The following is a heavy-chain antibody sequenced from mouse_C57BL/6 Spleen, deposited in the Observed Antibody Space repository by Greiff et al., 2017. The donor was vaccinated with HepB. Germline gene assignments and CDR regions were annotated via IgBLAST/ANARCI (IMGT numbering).Heavy chain of an antibody. CDR2: ISNGGGST. J-gene: IGHJ2*01. CDR1: GFTFSDYY. V-gene: IGHV5-12*01. CDR3: ARRTQATYYFDY. D-gene: IGHD3-2*02. Sequence: EVQLVESGGGLVQPGGSLKLSCAASGFTFSDYYMYWVRQTPEKRLEWVAYISNGGGSTYYPDTVKGRFTISRDNAKNTLYLQMSRLKSEDTAMYYCARRTQATYYFDYWGQGTTLTVSS.